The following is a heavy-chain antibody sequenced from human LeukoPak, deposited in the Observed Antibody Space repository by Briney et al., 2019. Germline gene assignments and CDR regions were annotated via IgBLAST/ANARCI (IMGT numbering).Heavy chain of an antibody. J-gene: IGHJ3*02. Sequence: PSETLSLTCGVSGYSISSGYYWGWIRQPPGKGLGWIGSIYHSGSTYYNPSLKSRLTISVDTSKNQFSLKLSSVTAADTAVYYCARRDHVRVHFDIWGQGTMVTVSS. CDR2: IYHSGST. V-gene: IGHV4-38-2*01. CDR3: ARRDHVRVHFDI. CDR1: GYSISSGYY.